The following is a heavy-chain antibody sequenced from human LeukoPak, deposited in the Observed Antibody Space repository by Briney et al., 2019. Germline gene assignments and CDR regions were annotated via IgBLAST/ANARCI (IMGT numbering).Heavy chain of an antibody. CDR1: GFTFSSYA. CDR2: ISYDGSNK. D-gene: IGHD1-1*01. V-gene: IGHV3-30*04. CDR3: ARDAVPVQLELSYSMDV. J-gene: IGHJ6*04. Sequence: GRSLRLSCAASGFTFSSYAMHWVRQAPGKGLEWVAVISYDGSNKYYADSVKGRFTISRDNSKNTLYLQMNSLRAEDTAVYYCARDAVPVQLELSYSMDVWGKGTTVTVSS.